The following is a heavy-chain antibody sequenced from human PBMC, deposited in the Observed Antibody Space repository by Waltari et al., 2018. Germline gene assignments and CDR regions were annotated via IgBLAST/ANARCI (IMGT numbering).Heavy chain of an antibody. CDR1: GFTLSNFW. J-gene: IGHJ4*02. Sequence: EVQLLESGGGLVQPGGPLRLSCGASGFTLSNFWMSWARQAPGKGLEWVANINQDGSGEYYVDSVKGRFTISRDNAKNSLYLQMNSLRAEDTAVYYCQRGDYWGQGTLVTVSS. CDR3: QRGDY. CDR2: INQDGSGE. V-gene: IGHV3-7*04.